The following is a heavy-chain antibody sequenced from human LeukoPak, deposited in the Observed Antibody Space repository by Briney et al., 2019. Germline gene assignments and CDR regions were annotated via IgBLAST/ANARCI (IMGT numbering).Heavy chain of an antibody. V-gene: IGHV3-21*01. CDR3: ARDLYSSSPDFDY. CDR2: ITSSSGYI. Sequence: GGSLRLSCAASGFTFSNYIMNWVRQAPGKGLEWVSSITSSSGYIYYADSVKGRFTISRDNAKNSLYLQMNSLRAEDTAVYYCARDLYSSSPDFDYWGQGTLVTVSS. D-gene: IGHD6-13*01. CDR1: GFTFSNYI. J-gene: IGHJ4*02.